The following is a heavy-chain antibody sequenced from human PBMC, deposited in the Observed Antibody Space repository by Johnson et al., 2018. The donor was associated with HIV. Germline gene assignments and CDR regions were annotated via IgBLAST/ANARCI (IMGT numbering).Heavy chain of an antibody. CDR2: ISWNSDSI. CDR3: ARQKNAQGRWLQFDAFDI. D-gene: IGHD5-24*01. CDR1: GFTFDEYA. V-gene: IGHV3-9*01. J-gene: IGHJ3*02. Sequence: VQLVESGGGLVQPGRSLRLSCAASGFTFDEYAMHWVRQAPGKGLEWVSGISWNSDSIGYVDSVKGRFTISRDNSKSTLYLQMNSLRAEDTAVYYCARQKNAQGRWLQFDAFDIWGQGTMVTVSS.